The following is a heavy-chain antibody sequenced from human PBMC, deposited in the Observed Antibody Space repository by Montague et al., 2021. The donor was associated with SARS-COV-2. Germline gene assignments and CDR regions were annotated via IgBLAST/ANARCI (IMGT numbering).Heavy chain of an antibody. J-gene: IGHJ6*02. V-gene: IGHV4-34*01. Sequence: SETLSLTCAVYGGSFSGYYWSWIRQPPGKGLEWIGEINHSGSTNXNPSLMSRATISLDLSKNQFSLDLNSVTAADTAVYYCARNAYNHYGLDVWGQGTTATVSS. CDR3: ARNAYNHYGLDV. CDR1: GGSFSGYY. CDR2: INHSGST.